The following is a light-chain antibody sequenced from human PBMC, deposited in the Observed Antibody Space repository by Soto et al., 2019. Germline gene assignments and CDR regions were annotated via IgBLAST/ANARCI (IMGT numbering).Light chain of an antibody. CDR1: SSDIGGYDY. CDR2: DVS. Sequence: QSALTQPASVSGSPGQSITLSCTGTSSDIGGYDYVSWYQQQPGKAPKLMIYDVSNRPSGVSNRFSGSKSGNTASLTISGLQAEDEADYYCSSYTRSSTLYVVFGGGTKVTVL. CDR3: SSYTRSSTLYVV. V-gene: IGLV2-14*01. J-gene: IGLJ2*01.